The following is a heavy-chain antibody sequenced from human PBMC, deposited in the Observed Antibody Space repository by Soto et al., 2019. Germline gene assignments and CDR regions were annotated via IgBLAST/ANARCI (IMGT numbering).Heavy chain of an antibody. CDR1: TFTFSDDY. CDR2: ISNSAITT. J-gene: IGHJ4*02. D-gene: IGHD1-26*01. Sequence: GGSLRLSCAASTFTFSDDYMSWIRQAPGKGLEWIAYISNSAITTYYADSVKGRFTISRDNAKNSLYLQMNSMRAEDTAVYYCAREAPLGSIYYFDSWGQGTLVTVSS. CDR3: AREAPLGSIYYFDS. V-gene: IGHV3-11*01.